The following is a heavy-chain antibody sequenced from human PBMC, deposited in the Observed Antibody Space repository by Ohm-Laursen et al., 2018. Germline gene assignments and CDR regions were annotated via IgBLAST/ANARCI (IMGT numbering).Heavy chain of an antibody. CDR1: GFTFSDYY. Sequence: LSLTCAASGFTFSDYYMSWIRQAPGKGLEWVSYISSSGSTIYYADSVKGRFTISRDNAKNSLYLQMNSLRAEDTAVYYCTRMTYYYDSSGYYYFDYWGQGTLVTVSS. CDR2: ISSSGSTI. CDR3: TRMTYYYDSSGYYYFDY. D-gene: IGHD3-22*01. V-gene: IGHV3-11*01. J-gene: IGHJ4*02.